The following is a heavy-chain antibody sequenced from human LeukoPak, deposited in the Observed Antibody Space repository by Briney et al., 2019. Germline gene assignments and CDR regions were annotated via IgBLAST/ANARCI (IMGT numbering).Heavy chain of an antibody. CDR2: VKSIPDGGTT. V-gene: IGHV3-15*01. Sequence: GGSLRLSCAASGITFSDYYMSWVRQAPGKGLEWVGRVKSIPDGGTTDYAAPVKGRFTISRDDSKNTLSLQMNSLKTEDTAVYYCASPRLWSGYYGLFDYWGQGTLVTVSS. CDR3: ASPRLWSGYYGLFDY. D-gene: IGHD3-3*01. J-gene: IGHJ4*02. CDR1: GITFSDYY.